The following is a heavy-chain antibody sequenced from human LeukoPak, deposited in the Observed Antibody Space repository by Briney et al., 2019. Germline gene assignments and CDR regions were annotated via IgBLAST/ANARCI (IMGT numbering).Heavy chain of an antibody. J-gene: IGHJ4*02. Sequence: PGRSLRLSCTASGFTFSNYGMHWVRQAPGKGLEWVAVISYDGSNEYYADSVKGRFTISRDNSKNTLFLQMNSLRPEDTAVYHCAKVALFSGYYPPFDYWGQGTLFTASS. CDR3: AKVALFSGYYPPFDY. CDR1: GFTFSNYG. D-gene: IGHD3-22*01. V-gene: IGHV3-30*18. CDR2: ISYDGSNE.